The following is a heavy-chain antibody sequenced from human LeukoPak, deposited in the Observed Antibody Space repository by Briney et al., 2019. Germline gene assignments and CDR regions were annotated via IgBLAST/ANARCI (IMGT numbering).Heavy chain of an antibody. CDR2: ISSSSSYI. Sequence: PGGSLRLSCAASGFTFSSYSMNWVRQAPGKGLEWVSSISSSSSYIYYADSVKGRFTISRDNAKNSLYLQMNSLRAEDTAVYYCAKDRRRITIFGVVIEGFDYWGQGTLVTVSS. V-gene: IGHV3-21*01. CDR1: GFTFSSYS. D-gene: IGHD3-3*01. J-gene: IGHJ4*02. CDR3: AKDRRRITIFGVVIEGFDY.